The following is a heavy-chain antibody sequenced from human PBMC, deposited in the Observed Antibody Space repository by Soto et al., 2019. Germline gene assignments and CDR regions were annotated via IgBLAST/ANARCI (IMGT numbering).Heavy chain of an antibody. D-gene: IGHD2-15*01. J-gene: IGHJ4*02. Sequence: PGGSLRLSCAASGFTFSTYGMHWVRQAPGKGLEWVAVISYDGSNKYCADSVKGRFTISRDNSKNTLFLQMNSLTAEDTAVYYCAKELGRYCSGACCYYFYYWGQGT. CDR1: GFTFSTYG. CDR3: AKELGRYCSGACCYYFYY. V-gene: IGHV3-30*18. CDR2: ISYDGSNK.